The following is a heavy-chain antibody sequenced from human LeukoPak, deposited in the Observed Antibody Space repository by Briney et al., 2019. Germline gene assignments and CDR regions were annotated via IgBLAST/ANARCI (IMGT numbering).Heavy chain of an antibody. CDR3: TYGYCSGGSCYSRTDY. Sequence: HGASVKVSCKASGYTFTGYYMHWVRQAPGQGLEWMGGIIPIFGTANYAQKFQGRVTITADESTCTAYMELSSLRSEDTAVYYCTYGYCSGGSCYSRTDYWGQGTLVTVSS. D-gene: IGHD2-15*01. V-gene: IGHV1-69*13. J-gene: IGHJ4*02. CDR2: IIPIFGTA. CDR1: GYTFTGYY.